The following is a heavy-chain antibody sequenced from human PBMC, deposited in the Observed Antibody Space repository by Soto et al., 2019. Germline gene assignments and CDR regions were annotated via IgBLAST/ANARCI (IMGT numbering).Heavy chain of an antibody. J-gene: IGHJ4*02. V-gene: IGHV3-9*02. CDR2: ISWNSGNI. D-gene: IGHD2-15*01. Sequence: PGGSLRLSCAASGFTSDDDAMHWVRQVLGKGLEWVSSISWNSGNIGYADSVKGRFTTSRDNAKNSLYLQMNSLRPEDTALYYCVRDQDGPGPTADHWGQGTLVTVSS. CDR3: VRDQDGPGPTADH. CDR1: GFTSDDDA.